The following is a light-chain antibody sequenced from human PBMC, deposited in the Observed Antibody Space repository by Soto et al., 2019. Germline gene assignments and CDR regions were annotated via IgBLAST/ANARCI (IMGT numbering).Light chain of an antibody. CDR2: EVT. J-gene: IGLJ2*01. CDR3: AAWDDRLSGLV. Sequence: QSALTQPPSASGSPGQSVTISCSGTSSDVGGYNYVSWYQHHPGKAPKLMIYEVTKRPSGVPDRFSGSKSGNTASLTVSGLQAEDEADYYCAAWDDRLSGLVFGRGTQLTVL. CDR1: SSDVGGYNY. V-gene: IGLV2-8*01.